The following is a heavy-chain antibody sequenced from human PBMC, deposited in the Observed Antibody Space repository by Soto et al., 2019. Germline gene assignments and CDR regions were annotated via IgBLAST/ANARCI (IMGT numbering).Heavy chain of an antibody. D-gene: IGHD3-22*01. CDR2: IIPIFGTA. CDR3: ARVPTYYYDSSGQNWFDP. J-gene: IGHJ5*02. V-gene: IGHV1-69*01. Sequence: QVQLVQSGAEVKKPGSSVKVSCKASGGTFSSYAISWVRQAPGQGLEWMGGIIPIFGTANYAQKFQGRVTITADESTSTAYMELSSLRSEDTAVYYCARVPTYYYDSSGQNWFDPRGQGTLVTVSS. CDR1: GGTFSSYA.